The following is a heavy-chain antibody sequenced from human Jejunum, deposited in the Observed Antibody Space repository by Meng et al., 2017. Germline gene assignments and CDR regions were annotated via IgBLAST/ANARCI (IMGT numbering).Heavy chain of an antibody. D-gene: IGHD4-17*01. J-gene: IGHJ4*02. CDR1: GFTFSDAW. Sequence: GESLKISCAASGFTFSDAWMTWVRQAPGRGLEWVGNIKSKTDGGTTDYAPPVKGRFTISIDDSKNTLDLQMNSLKTENTAVYSCFTVTNDHWGQGTLVTVSS. CDR3: FTVTNDH. V-gene: IGHV3-15*05. CDR2: IKSKTDGGTT.